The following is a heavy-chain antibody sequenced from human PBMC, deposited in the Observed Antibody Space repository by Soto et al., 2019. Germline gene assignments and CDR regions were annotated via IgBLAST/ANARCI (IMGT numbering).Heavy chain of an antibody. CDR1: GASISGYY. CDR2: IYATGTT. J-gene: IGHJ5*02. D-gene: IGHD1-1*01. Sequence: SETLSLTCTVSGASISGYYLSWIRKSAGKGLEWIGRIYATGTTDYNPSLKSRVMMSVDTSKKQFSLKLRSVTAADTAVYYCVRDGTKTLRDWFDPWGQGISVTVSS. CDR3: VRDGTKTLRDWFDP. V-gene: IGHV4-4*07.